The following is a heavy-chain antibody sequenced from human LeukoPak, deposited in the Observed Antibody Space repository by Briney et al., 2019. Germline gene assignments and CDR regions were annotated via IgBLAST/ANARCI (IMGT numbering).Heavy chain of an antibody. CDR2: IYYSGST. D-gene: IGHD1-1*01. CDR1: GGSISSGGYY. Sequence: PSETLSLTCTVSGGSISSGGYYWSWIRQHPGKGLEWIGYIYYSGSTYYNPSLKSRVTISVDTSKNQFSLKLSSVTAADTAVYYCARDSTTGNPFDYWGQGTLVTVSS. V-gene: IGHV4-31*03. J-gene: IGHJ4*02. CDR3: ARDSTTGNPFDY.